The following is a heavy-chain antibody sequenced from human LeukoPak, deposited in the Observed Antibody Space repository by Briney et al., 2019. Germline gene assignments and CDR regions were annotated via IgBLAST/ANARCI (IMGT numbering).Heavy chain of an antibody. D-gene: IGHD2-15*01. CDR1: GFTFSTYW. J-gene: IGHJ4*02. CDR2: INSDGSNT. V-gene: IGHV3-74*01. CDR3: ASNATGRFGY. Sequence: GGSLRLSCAASGFTFSTYWMHWVRQAPGKGLVWVSRINSDGSNTNYAGSVKGRFTISRDNAKNTLYLQMNSLRAEDTAVYYCASNATGRFGYWGQGTLVTVSS.